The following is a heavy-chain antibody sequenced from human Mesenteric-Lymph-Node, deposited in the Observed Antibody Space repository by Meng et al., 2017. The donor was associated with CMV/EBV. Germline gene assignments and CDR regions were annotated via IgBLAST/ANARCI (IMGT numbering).Heavy chain of an antibody. V-gene: IGHV3-30*03. CDR3: ARERHDYGNLGHYFDY. CDR1: GFSSSSYW. Sequence: GESLKISCAASGFSSSSYWMHWVRQAPGKGLEWVAVISYDGSNKYYADSVKGRFTISRDNSKNTLYLQMNSLRAEDTAVYYCARERHDYGNLGHYFDYWGQGTLVTVSS. J-gene: IGHJ4*02. D-gene: IGHD4-11*01. CDR2: ISYDGSNK.